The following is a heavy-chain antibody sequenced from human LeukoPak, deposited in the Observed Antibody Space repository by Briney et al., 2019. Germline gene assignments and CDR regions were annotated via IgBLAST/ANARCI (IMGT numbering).Heavy chain of an antibody. CDR2: ISSSSSYI. J-gene: IGHJ4*02. Sequence: PGGSLRLSCAASGFTFSSYSMNWVRQAPGKGLEWVSSISSSSSYIYYADSVKGRLTISRDNAKNSLYLQMNSLRAEDTAVYYCARDSFGVVDYWGQGTLVTVSS. V-gene: IGHV3-21*01. CDR1: GFTFSSYS. CDR3: ARDSFGVVDY. D-gene: IGHD3-3*01.